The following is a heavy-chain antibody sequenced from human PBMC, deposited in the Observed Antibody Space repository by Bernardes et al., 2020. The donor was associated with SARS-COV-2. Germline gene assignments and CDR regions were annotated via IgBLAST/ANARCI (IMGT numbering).Heavy chain of an antibody. V-gene: IGHV1-2*04. CDR2: ITPPRGGT. Sequence: AAEKDSCKASGYSFTGFFIHWVRQAPGQGPEWMGRITPPRGGTTYAQKFQGWVTMTIDTSTNTAFMELSSLKSDDTAVYYCARDRRRLAPTTYYYYTMDLWGQGTTVTVSS. D-gene: IGHD4-17*01. CDR3: ARDRRRLAPTTYYYYTMDL. CDR1: GYSFTGFF. J-gene: IGHJ6*02.